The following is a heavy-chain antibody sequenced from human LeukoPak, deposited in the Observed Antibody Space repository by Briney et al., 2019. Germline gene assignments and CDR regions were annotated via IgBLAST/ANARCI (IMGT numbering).Heavy chain of an antibody. J-gene: IGHJ5*02. CDR2: INHSGST. CDR1: GRSFSGYY. V-gene: IGHV4-34*01. CDR3: ARGRISSHNWFDP. D-gene: IGHD6-13*01. Sequence: PSETLSLTCAVYGRSFSGYYWSWIRQPPGKGLEWIGEINHSGSTNYNPSLKSRVTISVDTSKNQFSLKLSSVTAADTAVYYCARGRISSHNWFDPWGQGTLVTVSS.